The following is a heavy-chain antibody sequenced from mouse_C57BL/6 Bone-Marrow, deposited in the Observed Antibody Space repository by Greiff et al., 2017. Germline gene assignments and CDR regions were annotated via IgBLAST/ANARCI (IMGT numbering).Heavy chain of an antibody. V-gene: IGHV5-6*01. CDR2: ISSGGSYT. CDR1: GFTFSSYG. CDR3: ARHNHDYAMDY. J-gene: IGHJ4*01. Sequence: EVHLVESGGDLVKPGGSLKLSCAASGFTFSSYGMSWVRQTPDKRLEWVATISSGGSYTYYPHSVKGRFTISRDNSKNTLYLQMSNLKSEDTAMYYCARHNHDYAMDYWGQGTSVTVSS.